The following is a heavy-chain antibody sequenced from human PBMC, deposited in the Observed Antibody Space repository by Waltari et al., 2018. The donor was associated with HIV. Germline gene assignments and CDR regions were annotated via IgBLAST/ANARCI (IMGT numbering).Heavy chain of an antibody. Sequence: QVRLIQSQSEGKKPGASLRISCQASGYKFETHAMNWLRQGPGQGLEWLGGINTVSGQATVLESFFGRVDISLNNSLLTTFLEIKDLRLEDAATYYCARGRSSRWFRPWGGFDTWGQGT. J-gene: IGHJ1*01. CDR2: INTVSGQA. CDR1: GYKFETHA. CDR3: ARGRSSRWFRPWGGFDT. V-gene: IGHV7-4-1*02. D-gene: IGHD3-9*01.